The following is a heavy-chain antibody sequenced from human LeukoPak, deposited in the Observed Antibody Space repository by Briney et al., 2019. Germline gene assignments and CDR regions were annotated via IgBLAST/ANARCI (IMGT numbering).Heavy chain of an antibody. CDR2: IYHSGTT. Sequence: PSETLSLTCTVSGESIRSSNWWSWVRQPPGKGLEWIGEIYHSGTTNYNPSLKSRVTISSATSTNQFFLDLSPVTAADTAVYYCSNKVYCSTTSCHPAGYWGLGSLVTVSS. CDR3: SNKVYCSTTSCHPAGY. J-gene: IGHJ4*02. D-gene: IGHD2-2*01. CDR1: GESIRSSNW. V-gene: IGHV4-4*02.